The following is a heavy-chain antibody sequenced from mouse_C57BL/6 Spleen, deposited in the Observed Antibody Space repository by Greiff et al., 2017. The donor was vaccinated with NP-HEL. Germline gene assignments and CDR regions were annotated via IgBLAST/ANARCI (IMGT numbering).Heavy chain of an antibody. CDR3: ARGSGRVHYFDY. D-gene: IGHD4-1*01. Sequence: EVQLQQSGPGLVKPSQSLSLTCSVTGYSITSGYYWNWIRQFPGNKLEWMGYISYDGSNNYNPSLKNRISITRDTSKNQFFLKLNSVTTEDTATYYCARGSGRVHYFDYWGQGTTLTVSS. J-gene: IGHJ2*01. V-gene: IGHV3-6*01. CDR2: ISYDGSN. CDR1: GYSITSGYY.